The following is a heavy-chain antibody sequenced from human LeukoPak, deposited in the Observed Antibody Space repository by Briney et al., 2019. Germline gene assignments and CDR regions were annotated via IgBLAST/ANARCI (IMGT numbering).Heavy chain of an antibody. CDR3: ARVRGVDCSSTSGSYWPFDY. Sequence: ASVTVSCKASGGTFSSYAISWVRQAPGQGLEWMGGIIPIFGTANYAQKFQGRVTITADESTSTAYRELSSLRSEDRAVFYCARVRGVDCSSTSGSYWPFDYWGQGTLVTVSS. V-gene: IGHV1-69*13. CDR2: IIPIFGTA. CDR1: GGTFSSYA. J-gene: IGHJ4*02. D-gene: IGHD2-2*01.